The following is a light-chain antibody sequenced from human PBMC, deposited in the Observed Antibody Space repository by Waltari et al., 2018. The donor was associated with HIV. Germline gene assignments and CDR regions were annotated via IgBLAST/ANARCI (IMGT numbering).Light chain of an antibody. CDR1: QSVSGSY. CDR3: QHYGSFRLT. Sequence: EIVLTQSPDTLSLSQGERATLSCRASQSVSGSYLAWYQQQPGQAPRLLSYGASSRATGIPDRFSGRGSGTDFTLTISRLEPEDFAVYVCQHYGSFRLTFGGGTKVEIK. J-gene: IGKJ4*01. CDR2: GAS. V-gene: IGKV3-20*01.